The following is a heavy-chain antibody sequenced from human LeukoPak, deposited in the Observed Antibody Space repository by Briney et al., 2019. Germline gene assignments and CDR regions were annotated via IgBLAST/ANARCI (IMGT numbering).Heavy chain of an antibody. V-gene: IGHV3-20*04. D-gene: IGHD3-10*01. Sequence: GGSLRLSCAASGFPFDDYGMSWVRLAPGKGLEWVSGVSWNGAYTEYADSVRGRFTISRDNAKKSLYLQMNSLRVDDTALYYCARRKGPYGSGTYYDSWGQGTLVSASS. J-gene: IGHJ4*02. CDR2: VSWNGAYT. CDR3: ARRKGPYGSGTYYDS. CDR1: GFPFDDYG.